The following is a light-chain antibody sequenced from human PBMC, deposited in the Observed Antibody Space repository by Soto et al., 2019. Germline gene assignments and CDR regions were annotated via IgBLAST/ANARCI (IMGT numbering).Light chain of an antibody. V-gene: IGKV3-20*01. CDR2: GAS. CDR3: HQYGSSPQA. Sequence: EIVLTQSPGTLSLSPGERVTLSCRASQSVTRSFLAWYQQKPGQAPRLLIYGASSRAAGIPDRFSGSGSGRDFTLPISRLEPEDFAVYYCHQYGSSPQAFGPGTKVDIK. J-gene: IGKJ3*01. CDR1: QSVTRSF.